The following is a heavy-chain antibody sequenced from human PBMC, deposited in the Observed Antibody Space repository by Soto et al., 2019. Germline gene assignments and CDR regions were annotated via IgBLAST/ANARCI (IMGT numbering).Heavy chain of an antibody. J-gene: IGHJ4*02. CDR1: GGSVSSSFFY. Sequence: PSETLSLTCTVSGGSVSSSFFYWSWVRQPQGQRLEWIGYIYYTGTTNYNPSLASRVAMSVDTSKKQFTLNLRSLTAADTARYYCARLKTSSCWSLFDSWGQGMLVTVSS. CDR3: ARLKTSSCWSLFDS. CDR2: IYYTGTT. V-gene: IGHV4-61*01. D-gene: IGHD2-15*01.